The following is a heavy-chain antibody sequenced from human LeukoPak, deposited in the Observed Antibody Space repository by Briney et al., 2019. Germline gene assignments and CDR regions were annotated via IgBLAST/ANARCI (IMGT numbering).Heavy chain of an antibody. J-gene: IGHJ5*02. CDR3: KGSGWYGRCFDP. V-gene: IGHV3-23*01. CDR2: ISGSGGST. D-gene: IGHD6-19*01. Sequence: GGSLRLSCAASGFTFSSYAMSWVRQAPGKGLEWVSAISGSGGSTYYADSVKGRFTISRDNSKNTLYLQMNSLRAEGTAVYYCKGSGWYGRCFDPWGQGTLVTVSS. CDR1: GFTFSSYA.